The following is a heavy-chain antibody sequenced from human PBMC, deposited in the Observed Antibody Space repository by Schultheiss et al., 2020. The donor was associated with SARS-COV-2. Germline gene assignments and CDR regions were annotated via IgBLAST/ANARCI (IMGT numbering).Heavy chain of an antibody. D-gene: IGHD6-13*01. CDR2: INHSGST. V-gene: IGHV4-34*01. CDR3: ARFSASSIAATFDY. Sequence: SETLSLTCAVYGGSFSGYYCSWIRQPPGKGLEWIGEINHSGSTNYNPSLKSRVTISVDTSKNQFSLKLSSVTAADTAVYYCARFSASSIAATFDYWGQGTLVTVSS. J-gene: IGHJ4*02. CDR1: GGSFSGYY.